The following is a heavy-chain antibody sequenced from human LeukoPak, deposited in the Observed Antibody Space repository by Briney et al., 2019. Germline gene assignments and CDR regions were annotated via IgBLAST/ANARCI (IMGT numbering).Heavy chain of an antibody. V-gene: IGHV3-30*18. CDR1: GFTFSSLG. Sequence: PGRSLRLSCAASGFTFSSLGMHWVRQAPGKGLEWLAVISYDGSNKYYADSVKGRFTISRDNSKNTLYLQMNSLRAEDTAVYYCAKEISGYNYGSDYWGQGTLVTVSS. CDR3: AKEISGYNYGSDY. D-gene: IGHD5-12*01. CDR2: ISYDGSNK. J-gene: IGHJ4*02.